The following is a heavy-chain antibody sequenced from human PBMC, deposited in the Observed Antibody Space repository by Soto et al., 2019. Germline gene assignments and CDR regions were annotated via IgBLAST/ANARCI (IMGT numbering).Heavy chain of an antibody. J-gene: IGHJ5*02. CDR3: ARVTSMVRGVIDNWFDP. Sequence: QVPLVQSGAEVKKPGTSVTVSCKASGGTFSSYAIHWVRQAPGQGLEWMGGIIPMYGPAKYAQRFQGRVTITADESTTTVYMELTRLTSQAAAVYYCARVTSMVRGVIDNWFDPWGPGTLVTVSS. CDR2: IIPMYGPA. V-gene: IGHV1-69*01. CDR1: GGTFSSYA. D-gene: IGHD3-10*01.